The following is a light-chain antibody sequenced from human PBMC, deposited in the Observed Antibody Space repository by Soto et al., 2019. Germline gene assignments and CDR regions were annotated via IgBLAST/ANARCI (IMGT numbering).Light chain of an antibody. Sequence: EIQMTQSPSTLSGSVGDRVIITCRASQTISSWLAWYQQKPGKAPKLLIYKASTLKSGVPSRFSGSGSGTDFTFTISSLQPEDIATDYCQNYNSYSEACGQGTKVDI. J-gene: IGKJ1*01. CDR3: QNYNSYSEA. CDR2: KAS. CDR1: QTISSW. V-gene: IGKV1-5*03.